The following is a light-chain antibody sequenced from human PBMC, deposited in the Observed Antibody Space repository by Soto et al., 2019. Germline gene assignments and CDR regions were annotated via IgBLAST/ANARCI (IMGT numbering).Light chain of an antibody. V-gene: IGLV2-14*01. CDR3: SSYSSSSTLLL. CDR2: DVS. Sequence: QSALTQPASVSDSPGQSITISCTGTSSDVGGSNYVSWYQHHPGKVPKLMIYDVSNRPSGVSNRFSGSKSGNTASLTISGLQAEDEADYYCSSYSSSSTLLLFGGGTQLTVL. J-gene: IGLJ2*01. CDR1: SSDVGGSNY.